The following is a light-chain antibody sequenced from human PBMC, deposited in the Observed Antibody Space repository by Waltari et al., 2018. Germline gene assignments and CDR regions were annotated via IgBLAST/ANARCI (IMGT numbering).Light chain of an antibody. CDR1: QSVSSD. Sequence: EIVLTQSPATLSLSPGERATLSCRASQSVSSDLAWYQQKPGQAPRLLIYDASNRATGIPAKFSGSGSGTDFTLTISSLEPEDFAVYYCQQRRSWPLTFGGGTKVEIK. J-gene: IGKJ4*01. CDR3: QQRRSWPLT. CDR2: DAS. V-gene: IGKV3-11*01.